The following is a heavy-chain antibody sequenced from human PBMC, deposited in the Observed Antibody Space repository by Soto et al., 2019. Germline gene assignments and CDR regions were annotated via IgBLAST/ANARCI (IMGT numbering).Heavy chain of an antibody. CDR2: ISGSGGST. J-gene: IGHJ6*03. Sequence: GSLRLSCAASGFTFSSYAMSWVRQAPGKGLEWVSAISGSGGSTYYADSVKGRFTISRDNSKNTLYLQMNSLRAEDTAVYYCAKVLDYYGSGSYYFYYYYYMDVWGKGTTVTVSS. CDR1: GFTFSSYA. CDR3: AKVLDYYGSGSYYFYYYYYMDV. D-gene: IGHD3-10*01. V-gene: IGHV3-23*01.